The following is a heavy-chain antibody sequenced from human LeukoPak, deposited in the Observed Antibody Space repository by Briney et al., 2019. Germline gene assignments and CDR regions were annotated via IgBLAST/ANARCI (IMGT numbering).Heavy chain of an antibody. CDR2: IYYSGST. CDR1: GGSISSGDYY. V-gene: IGHV4-30-4*01. J-gene: IGHJ4*02. CDR3: ARDGDSSPFDY. Sequence: SETLSLTCTVSGGSISSGDYYWSWIRQPPGKGLEWIGYIYYSGSTYYNPSLKSRVTISVDTSKNQFSLKLSSVTAAGTAVYYCARDGDSSPFDYWGQGTLVTVSS. D-gene: IGHD3-22*01.